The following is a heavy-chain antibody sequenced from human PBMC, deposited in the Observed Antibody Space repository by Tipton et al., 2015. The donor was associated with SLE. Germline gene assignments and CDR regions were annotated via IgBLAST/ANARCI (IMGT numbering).Heavy chain of an antibody. V-gene: IGHV5-51*03. J-gene: IGHJ3*02. Sequence: VQLVQSGAEVKKPGESLKISCKASGYTFTTSWIAWVRQMPGKGLELMGIIYPGDSDTRYRPSWKGQVVISVDKTMNAAYLQWSSLRASDTAVYYCARGKISTSLDAFDIWGQGTMVTVSS. CDR1: GYTFTTSW. CDR3: ARGKISTSLDAFDI. D-gene: IGHD2-2*01. CDR2: IYPGDSDT.